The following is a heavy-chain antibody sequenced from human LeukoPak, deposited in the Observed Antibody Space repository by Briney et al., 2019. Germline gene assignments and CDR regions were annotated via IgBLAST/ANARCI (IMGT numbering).Heavy chain of an antibody. Sequence: GGPLKLSCPAPESTFISYAMHWFRQPPAKGLGGLEFIRYDGTNKYYADSVKGRFTISRDNYKNTMYLKMNNLRAEDTAVYYCAKDGVPSRWFGRNYFDYWGQGTLVTVSS. CDR3: AKDGVPSRWFGRNYFDY. CDR2: IRYDGTNK. D-gene: IGHD3-10*01. V-gene: IGHV3-30*02. J-gene: IGHJ4*02. CDR1: ESTFISYA.